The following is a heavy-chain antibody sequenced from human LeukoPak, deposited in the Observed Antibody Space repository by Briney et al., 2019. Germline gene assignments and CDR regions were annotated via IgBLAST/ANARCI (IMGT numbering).Heavy chain of an antibody. J-gene: IGHJ4*02. D-gene: IGHD5-24*01. Sequence: SETLSLTCTVSGGSISSGSYYWSWIRQPAGKGLEWIGRIYTSGSTNYNPSLKSRVTISVDTSKNQFSLKLSSVTAADTAVYYCARGRRWLQLGYDYWGQGTLVTVSS. V-gene: IGHV4-61*02. CDR1: GGSISSGSYY. CDR3: ARGRRWLQLGYDY. CDR2: IYTSGST.